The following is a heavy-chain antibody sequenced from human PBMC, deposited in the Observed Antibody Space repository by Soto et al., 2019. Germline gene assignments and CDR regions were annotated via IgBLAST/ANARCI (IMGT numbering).Heavy chain of an antibody. CDR2: IYSGGRT. V-gene: IGHV3-53*01. J-gene: IGHJ4*02. CDR1: GFTVSSNY. Sequence: PGGSLRLSCAASGFTVSSNYMSWVRQAPGKGLEWVSVIYSGGRTYYADSVKGRFTISRDNSKNTLYLQMNSLRAEDTAVYYCAAMIVVVMYPDYWGQGTLVTVSS. D-gene: IGHD3-22*01. CDR3: AAMIVVVMYPDY.